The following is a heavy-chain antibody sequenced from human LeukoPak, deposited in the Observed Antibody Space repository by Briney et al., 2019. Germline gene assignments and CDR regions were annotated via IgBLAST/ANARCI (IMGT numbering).Heavy chain of an antibody. CDR1: GFTFSSYT. Sequence: GSLRLSCAASGFTFSSYTMNWVRQAPGKGLEWVASISSSSNYIYYADSVKGRLTISRDNAKNSLYLQMNSLRAEDTAVYYCARDPTPRYCSGGSCYTQYGMDVWGQGTTVTVSS. CDR3: ARDPTPRYCSGGSCYTQYGMDV. D-gene: IGHD2-15*01. V-gene: IGHV3-21*01. J-gene: IGHJ6*02. CDR2: ISSSSNYI.